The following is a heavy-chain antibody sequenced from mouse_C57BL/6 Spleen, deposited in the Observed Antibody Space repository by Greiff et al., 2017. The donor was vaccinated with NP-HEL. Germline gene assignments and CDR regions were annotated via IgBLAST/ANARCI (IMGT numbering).Heavy chain of an antibody. CDR2: IRSKSNNYAT. CDR1: GFSFNTYA. CDR3: VRDGNYVVYFDV. J-gene: IGHJ1*03. D-gene: IGHD2-1*01. Sequence: EVQVVESGGGLVQPKGSLKLSCAASGFSFNTYAMNWVRQAPGKGLEWVARIRSKSNNYATYYADSVKDRFSISRDYSESMLYMQMNNLKTEDTAMYYCVRDGNYVVYFDVWGTGTTVTVSS. V-gene: IGHV10-1*01.